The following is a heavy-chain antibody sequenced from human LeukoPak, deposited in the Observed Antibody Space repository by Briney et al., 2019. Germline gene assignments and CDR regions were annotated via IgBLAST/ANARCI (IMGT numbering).Heavy chain of an antibody. D-gene: IGHD6-13*01. V-gene: IGHV4-39*01. Sequence: PSETLSLTCTVSGDSFSSVTDYWAWIRQPPGKGLEWIGSIYYSGSTYYKPSLKSRVTMSVDTSKNQFSLKVNSVTAADTAVYYCARSAIAAAGGHSDYWGQGTLVTVSS. CDR1: GDSFSSVTDY. CDR2: IYYSGST. CDR3: ARSAIAAAGGHSDY. J-gene: IGHJ4*02.